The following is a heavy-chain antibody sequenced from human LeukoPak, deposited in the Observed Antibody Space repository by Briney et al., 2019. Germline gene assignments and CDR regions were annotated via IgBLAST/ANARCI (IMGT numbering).Heavy chain of an antibody. Sequence: GGSLRLSCAASGFTFSSYWMSWVRQAPGKGLEGVANIKQDGSEKYYVDSVKGRFTISRDNAKKSLYMQMNSLRAEDTAVYYCARDHARQPLLWFGELLNAFDIWGQGTMVTVSS. D-gene: IGHD3-10*01. CDR3: ARDHARQPLLWFGELLNAFDI. CDR1: GFTFSSYW. CDR2: IKQDGSEK. V-gene: IGHV3-7*01. J-gene: IGHJ3*02.